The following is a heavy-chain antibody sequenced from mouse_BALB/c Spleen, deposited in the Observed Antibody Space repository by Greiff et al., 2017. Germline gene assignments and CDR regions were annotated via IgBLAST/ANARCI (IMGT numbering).Heavy chain of an antibody. CDR1: GFNIKDYY. Sequence: DVKLQESGAELVRSGASVKLSCTASGFNIKDYYMHWVKQRPEQGLEWIGWIDPENGDTEYAPKFQGKATMTADTSSNTAYLQLSSLTSEDTAVYYCAGITTVVATNFDVWGAGTTVTVSS. V-gene: IGHV14-4*02. J-gene: IGHJ1*01. CDR3: AGITTVVATNFDV. CDR2: IDPENGDT. D-gene: IGHD1-1*01.